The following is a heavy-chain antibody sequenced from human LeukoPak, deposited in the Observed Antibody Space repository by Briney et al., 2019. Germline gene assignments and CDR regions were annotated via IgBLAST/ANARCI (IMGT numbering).Heavy chain of an antibody. J-gene: IGHJ4*02. CDR3: GSDGSSGWYAHYFDY. Sequence: GGSLRLSCAASGFMFNSYVMSWVRQAPGKGLEWVSAINGGGGNTYYADSVKGRFTISRDNSKNTLYLQMNSLRAEDTAVYYCGSDGSSGWYAHYFDYWGQGTLVTVSS. CDR2: INGGGGNT. D-gene: IGHD6-19*01. CDR1: GFMFNSYV. V-gene: IGHV3-23*01.